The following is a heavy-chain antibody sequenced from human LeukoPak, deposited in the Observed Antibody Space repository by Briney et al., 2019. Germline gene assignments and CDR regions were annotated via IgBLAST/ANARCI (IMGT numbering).Heavy chain of an antibody. CDR3: ATTLGSYWGFDY. V-gene: IGHV1-18*01. CDR1: GYTFTSYD. Sequence: ASVKVSCKASGYTFTSYDINWVRQAPGQGLEWMGWISAYNGNTNYAQKLQGRVTMTTDTSTSTAYMELRSLRSDDTAVYYCATTLGSYWGFDYWGQGTLVTVSS. J-gene: IGHJ4*02. CDR2: ISAYNGNT. D-gene: IGHD1-26*01.